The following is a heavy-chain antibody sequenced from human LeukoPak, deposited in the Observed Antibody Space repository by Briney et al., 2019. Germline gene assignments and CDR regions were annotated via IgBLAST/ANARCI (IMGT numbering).Heavy chain of an antibody. CDR1: GFTVSSNY. CDR2: FYSGGST. D-gene: IGHD4-17*01. Sequence: GGSLRLSCAASGFTVSSNYMNWVRQAPGKGLEWVSVFYSGGSTYYADSVKGRFTISRDNSKNTLYLQMNSLRAEDTAVYYCARDTVTTFRFRDYYYYGMDVWGQGTTVTVSS. J-gene: IGHJ6*02. V-gene: IGHV3-53*01. CDR3: ARDTVTTFRFRDYYYYGMDV.